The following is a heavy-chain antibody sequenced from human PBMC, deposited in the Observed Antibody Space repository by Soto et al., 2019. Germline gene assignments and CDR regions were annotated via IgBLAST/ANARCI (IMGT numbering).Heavy chain of an antibody. CDR3: ARDQSSSSGLNYYYYGMDV. Sequence: SETLSLTCTVSGGSISSGGYYWSWIRQHPGKGLEWIGYIYYSGSTYYNPSLKSRVTISVDTSKNQFSLKLSSVTAADTAVYHCARDQSSSSGLNYYYYGMDVWGQGTTVTVSS. CDR1: GGSISSGGYY. CDR2: IYYSGST. V-gene: IGHV4-31*03. D-gene: IGHD6-6*01. J-gene: IGHJ6*02.